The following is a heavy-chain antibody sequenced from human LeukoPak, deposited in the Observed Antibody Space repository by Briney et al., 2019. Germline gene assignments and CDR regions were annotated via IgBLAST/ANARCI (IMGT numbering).Heavy chain of an antibody. CDR3: ARGVVLRRLLEDNWFDP. CDR2: IIPIFGTA. J-gene: IGHJ5*02. V-gene: IGHV1-69*05. Sequence: GASVKVSCKASGGTFSSYAISWVRQAPGQGLEWMGGIIPIFGTANYAQKFQGRVTITTDESTSTAYMELSRLRSDDTAVYYCARGVVLRRLLEDNWFDPWGQGTLVTVSS. D-gene: IGHD4/OR15-4a*01. CDR1: GGTFSSYA.